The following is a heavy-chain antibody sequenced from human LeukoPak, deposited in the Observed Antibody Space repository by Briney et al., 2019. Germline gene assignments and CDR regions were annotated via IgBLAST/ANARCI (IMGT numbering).Heavy chain of an antibody. CDR2: VNPNSGGT. V-gene: IGHV1-2*02. J-gene: IGHJ6*03. D-gene: IGHD2-2*01. Sequence: ASVKVSCKASGYTFTGYYMHWVRQAPGQGLEWMGWVNPNSGGTNYAQKFQGRVTMTRDTSISTAYMELSRLRSDDTAVYYCARDPRYCSSTSCYLRTGYYYMDVWGKGTTVTVSS. CDR3: ARDPRYCSSTSCYLRTGYYYMDV. CDR1: GYTFTGYY.